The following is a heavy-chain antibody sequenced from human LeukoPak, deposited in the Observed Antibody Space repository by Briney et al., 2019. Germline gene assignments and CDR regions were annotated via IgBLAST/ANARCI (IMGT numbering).Heavy chain of an antibody. Sequence: GGSLRLSCAASGFTFSSYSMNWVRQAPGKGLEWISYISSSSSTIYYADSVKGRFTISRDNAKNSLYLQMNSLRDEGTAVYYCARGLTVTLALYYWGQRTLVTVSS. V-gene: IGHV3-48*02. CDR3: ARGLTVTLALYY. CDR1: GFTFSSYS. D-gene: IGHD4-17*01. CDR2: ISSSSSTI. J-gene: IGHJ4*02.